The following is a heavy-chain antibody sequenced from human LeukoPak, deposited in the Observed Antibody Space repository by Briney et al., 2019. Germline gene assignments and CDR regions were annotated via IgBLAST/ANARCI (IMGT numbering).Heavy chain of an antibody. V-gene: IGHV5-51*01. D-gene: IGHD3-22*01. CDR3: ARRSYYDSSGYLYYFDY. J-gene: IGHJ4*02. Sequence: GESLKISCKGSGYSFTSYWSGWVRQMPGKGLEWMGIIYPGDSDTRYSPSFQGQVTISADKSISTAYLQWSSLKASDTAMYYCARRSYYDSSGYLYYFDYWGQGTLVTVSS. CDR1: GYSFTSYW. CDR2: IYPGDSDT.